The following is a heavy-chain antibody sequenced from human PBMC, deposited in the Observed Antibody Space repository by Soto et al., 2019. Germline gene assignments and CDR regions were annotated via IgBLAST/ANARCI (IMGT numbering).Heavy chain of an antibody. CDR1: GFTFSSYN. CDR3: ERDSDYAFDY. J-gene: IGHJ4*02. CDR2: ISSGHI. Sequence: SLRLSCAASGFTFSSYNMNWVRQAPGKGLEWITYISSGHIQYTDTVKGRFTITRENAMNSLYLQMSSLRVEDTAVYYCERDSDYAFDYWGQGTLVTVSS. D-gene: IGHD4-17*01. V-gene: IGHV3-48*01.